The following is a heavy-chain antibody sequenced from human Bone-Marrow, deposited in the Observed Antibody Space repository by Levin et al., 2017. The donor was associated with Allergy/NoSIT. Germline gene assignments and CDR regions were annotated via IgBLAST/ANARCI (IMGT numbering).Heavy chain of an antibody. J-gene: IGHJ3*02. CDR2: IRSKAYGETT. CDR1: GFTFRDYV. V-gene: IGHV3-49*03. D-gene: IGHD3-3*01. CDR3: SRDWIGAAFDT. Sequence: GGSLRLSCETSGFTFRDYVMTWLRQAPGKGLEWVGFIRSKAYGETTGYAASVQGRFTISRDDSKSIAYLQMNSLKTEDTAVYYCSRDWIGAAFDTWGQGTMVTVSS.